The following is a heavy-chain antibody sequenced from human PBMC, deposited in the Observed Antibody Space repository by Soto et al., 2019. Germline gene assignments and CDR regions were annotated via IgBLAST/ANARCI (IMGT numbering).Heavy chain of an antibody. CDR2: IYYSGST. Sequence: SETLSLTCTVSGGSISSSSYYWGWIRQPPGKGLEWIGSIYYSGSTYYNPSLKSRVTISVDTSKNQFSLKLSSVTAADTAVYYCAGDKWIAARHYYYYGMDVWGQGTTVTGSS. CDR1: GGSISSSSYY. J-gene: IGHJ6*02. V-gene: IGHV4-39*02. CDR3: AGDKWIAARHYYYYGMDV. D-gene: IGHD6-6*01.